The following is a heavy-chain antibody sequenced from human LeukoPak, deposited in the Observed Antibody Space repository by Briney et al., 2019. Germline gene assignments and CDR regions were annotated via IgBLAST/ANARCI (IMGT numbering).Heavy chain of an antibody. V-gene: IGHV3-21*01. J-gene: IGHJ4*02. CDR2: ISSRSYG. Sequence: GGSLRLSCAASGFTFSTSGMNWVRQAPGKGLEWVASISSRSYGYYADAVKGRFTISRDNAKNSLYLQMNSLRAEDTAVYYCARDSKLRADSGYDLADYWGQGTLVTVSS. CDR1: GFTFSTSG. CDR3: ARDSKLRADSGYDLADY. D-gene: IGHD5-12*01.